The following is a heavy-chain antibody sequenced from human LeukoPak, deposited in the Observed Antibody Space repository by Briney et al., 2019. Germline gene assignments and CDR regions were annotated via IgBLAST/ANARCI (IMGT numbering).Heavy chain of an antibody. CDR1: GYSITTGHY. V-gene: IGHV4-38-2*02. CDR3: ASNWSDFDY. CDR2: IYHGETT. D-gene: IGHD1-1*01. Sequence: SETLSLTCTVSGYSITTGHYWGWIRQPPGRGLEWIGSIYHGETTYYNPSLKTRLTISLDTSKNQFSLKLSSVTAADTAVYYCASNWSDFDYWGQGILVTVSS. J-gene: IGHJ4*02.